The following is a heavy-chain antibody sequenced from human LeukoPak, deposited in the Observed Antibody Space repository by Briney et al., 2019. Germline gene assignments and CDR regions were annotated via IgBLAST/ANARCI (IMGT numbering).Heavy chain of an antibody. CDR3: ARDYGGSSPFDY. Sequence: PGGSLRLSCAASGFTFSSYEMNWVRQAPGKGLEWVSYISSSGSTIYCADSVKGRFTISRDNAKNSLYLHMNSLRAEDTAVYYCARDYGGSSPFDYWGQGTLVTVSS. CDR1: GFTFSSYE. V-gene: IGHV3-48*03. D-gene: IGHD4-23*01. J-gene: IGHJ4*02. CDR2: ISSSGSTI.